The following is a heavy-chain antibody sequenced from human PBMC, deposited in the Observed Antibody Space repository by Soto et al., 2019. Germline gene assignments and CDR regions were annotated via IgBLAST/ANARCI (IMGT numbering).Heavy chain of an antibody. CDR1: GGSISSYY. Sequence: SETLSLTCTVSGGSISSYYWSWIRQPPGKGLEWIGYIYYSGSTNYNPSLKSRVTISVDTSKNQFSLKLSSVTAADTAVYYCARESSSGYNYWGQGTLVTVSS. CDR2: IYYSGST. V-gene: IGHV4-59*01. CDR3: ARESSSGYNY. D-gene: IGHD3-22*01. J-gene: IGHJ4*02.